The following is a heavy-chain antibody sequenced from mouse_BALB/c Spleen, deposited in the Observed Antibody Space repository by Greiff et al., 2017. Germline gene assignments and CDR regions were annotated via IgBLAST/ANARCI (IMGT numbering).Heavy chain of an antibody. J-gene: IGHJ1*01. Sequence: EVMLVESGGGLVKPGGSLKLSCAASGFTFSSYAMSWVRQTPEKRLEWVATISSGGSYTYYPDSVKGRFTISRDNAKNTLYLQMSSLRSEDTAMYYCARHMDYYYGKGGFFDVWGAGTTVTVSS. CDR2: ISSGGSYT. V-gene: IGHV5-9-3*01. CDR3: ARHMDYYYGKGGFFDV. D-gene: IGHD1-1*01. CDR1: GFTFSSYA.